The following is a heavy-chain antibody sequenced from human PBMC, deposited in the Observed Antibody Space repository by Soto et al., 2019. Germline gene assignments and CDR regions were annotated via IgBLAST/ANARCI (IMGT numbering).Heavy chain of an antibody. D-gene: IGHD6-13*01. CDR2: IYYSGST. J-gene: IGHJ4*02. V-gene: IGHV4-31*03. Sequence: KPSETLSLTCTVSGGSISSGGYYWSWIRQHPGKGLEWIGYIYYSGSTYYNPSLKSRVTISVDTSKNQFSLKLSSVTAADTAVYYCAREGDGYNYFDYWGQGTLVTVSS. CDR1: GGSISSGGYY. CDR3: AREGDGYNYFDY.